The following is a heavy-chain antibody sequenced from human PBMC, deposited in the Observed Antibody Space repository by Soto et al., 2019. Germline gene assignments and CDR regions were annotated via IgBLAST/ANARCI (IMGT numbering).Heavy chain of an antibody. V-gene: IGHV1-2*04. D-gene: IGHD6-13*01. CDR3: ARELATGYSSSWPFGY. CDR1: GYTFTGYY. J-gene: IGHJ4*02. Sequence: ASVKVSCKASGYTFTGYYMHWVRQAPGQGLEWMGWINPNSGGTNYAQKFQGWVTMTRDTSISTAYMELSRRRSDDTAVYYCARELATGYSSSWPFGYWGQGTLVTVST. CDR2: INPNSGGT.